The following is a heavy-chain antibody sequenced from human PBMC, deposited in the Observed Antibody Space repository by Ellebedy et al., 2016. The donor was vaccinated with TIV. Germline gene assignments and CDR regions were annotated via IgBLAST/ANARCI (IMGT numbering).Heavy chain of an antibody. Sequence: GESLKISCAASGFTVTTNYMSWVRQAPGKGLEWVAASYSGGSTYYADFVKGRFTFSRDTSKNTLSFQMNNLRAEDTAVYYCAKGTFGRGRSGSLDSWGQGTLVTVSS. D-gene: IGHD3/OR15-3a*01. CDR2: SYSGGST. CDR3: AKGTFGRGRSGSLDS. J-gene: IGHJ4*02. CDR1: GFTVTTNY. V-gene: IGHV3-66*01.